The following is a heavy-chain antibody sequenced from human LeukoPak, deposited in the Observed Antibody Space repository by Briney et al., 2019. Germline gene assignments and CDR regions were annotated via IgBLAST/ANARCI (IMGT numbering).Heavy chain of an antibody. J-gene: IGHJ4*02. CDR3: AIGRGSSTTKPFDY. CDR1: GGSFSGYY. V-gene: IGHV4-34*01. CDR2: INHSGST. Sequence: SETLSLTCAVYGGSFSGYYWSWIRQPPGKGLEWIGEINHSGSTNYNPSLKSRVTISVDTSKNQFSLKLSSVTAADTAVYYCAIGRGSSTTKPFDYWGQGTLVTVSS. D-gene: IGHD2-2*01.